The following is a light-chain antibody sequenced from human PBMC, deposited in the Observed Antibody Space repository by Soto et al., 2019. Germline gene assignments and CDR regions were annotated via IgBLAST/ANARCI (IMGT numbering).Light chain of an antibody. CDR2: DDR. J-gene: IGLJ2*01. CDR1: NIGSKS. V-gene: IGLV3-21*02. CDR3: QAWDTTIDQLV. Sequence: SYVLTQPPSVSVAPGQTAMITCGGNNIGSKSVHWYQQKPGQAPVLVVKDDRDRPSGIPERFSGSNSGNTAILTISRVEAGDEADFYCQAWDTTIDQLVFGGGTKVTVL.